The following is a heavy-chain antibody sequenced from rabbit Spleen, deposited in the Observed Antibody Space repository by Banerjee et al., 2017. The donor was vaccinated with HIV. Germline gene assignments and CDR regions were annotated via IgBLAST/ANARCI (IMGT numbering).Heavy chain of an antibody. CDR1: GFSFSRWYY. J-gene: IGHJ4*01. CDR2: VDGGGSGST. V-gene: IGHV1S45*01. CDR3: ARDEDNSLKLYFNL. D-gene: IGHD4-1*01. Sequence: QEQLEESGGGLVQPEGSLTLTCTASGFSFSRWYYMCWVRQAPGKGLEWIACVDGGGSGSTYYASWAKGRFTISKTTTTVTLQMTSLTAADTATYFCARDEDNSLKLYFNLWGPGTLVTVS.